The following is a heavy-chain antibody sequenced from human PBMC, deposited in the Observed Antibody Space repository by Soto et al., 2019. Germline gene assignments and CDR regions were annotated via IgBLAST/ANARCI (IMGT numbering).Heavy chain of an antibody. CDR3: ARGLGDYCDYGGLFWFDP. D-gene: IGHD4-17*01. CDR1: GGSISSGDYY. Sequence: QVQLQESGPGLVKPSQTLSLTCTVSGGSISSGDYYWSWIRQPPGKALEWIGYIYYSGSTYYNPSLKSRVTISVDTSKNQFSLKLSSVTAADTAVYYSARGLGDYCDYGGLFWFDPWGQGTLVTVSS. J-gene: IGHJ5*02. CDR2: IYYSGST. V-gene: IGHV4-30-4*01.